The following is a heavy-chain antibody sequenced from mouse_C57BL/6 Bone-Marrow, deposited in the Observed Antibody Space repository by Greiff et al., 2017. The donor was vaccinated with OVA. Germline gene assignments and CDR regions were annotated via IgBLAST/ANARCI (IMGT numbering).Heavy chain of an antibody. J-gene: IGHJ1*03. CDR2: IYPGNSDT. CDR3: TRWAYYQTAYWYFDV. V-gene: IGHV1-5*01. Sequence: EVQLQQSGTVLARPGASVKMSCKTSGYTFTSYWMHWVKQRPGQGLEWIGAIYPGNSDTSYNQKFKGKAKLTAVTSASTAYMELSSLTNEDSAVYYCTRWAYYQTAYWYFDVWGTGTTVTVSS. CDR1: GYTFTSYW. D-gene: IGHD2-10*01.